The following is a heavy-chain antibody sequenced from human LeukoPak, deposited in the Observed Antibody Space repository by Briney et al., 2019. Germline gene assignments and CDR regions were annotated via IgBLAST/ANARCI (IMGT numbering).Heavy chain of an antibody. J-gene: IGHJ4*02. CDR3: AREDTGDGRFDY. D-gene: IGHD7-27*01. CDR2: IYHSGST. CDR1: GYSISSGYY. V-gene: IGHV4-38-2*02. Sequence: SETLSLTCTVSGYSISSGYYWGWIRQSPGRGLEWVGSIYHSGSTYYNPSLKSRVTISVDTSKNQFSLKLSSVTAADTAVYYCAREDTGDGRFDYWGQGTLVTVSS.